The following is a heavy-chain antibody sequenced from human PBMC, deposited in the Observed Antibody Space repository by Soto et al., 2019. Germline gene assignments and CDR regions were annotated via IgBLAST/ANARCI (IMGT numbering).Heavy chain of an antibody. CDR2: IYSGGST. D-gene: IGHD2-21*02. CDR1: GFTVSSNY. J-gene: IGHJ1*01. CDR3: LTCGGDCYSPEYFQH. Sequence: GGSLRLSCAASGFTVSSNYMSWVRQAPGKGLEWVSVIYSGGSTYYADSVKGRFTISRDNSKSTLYLQMNSLRAEDTAVYYCLTCGGDCYSPEYFQHWGQGTLVTVSS. V-gene: IGHV3-53*01.